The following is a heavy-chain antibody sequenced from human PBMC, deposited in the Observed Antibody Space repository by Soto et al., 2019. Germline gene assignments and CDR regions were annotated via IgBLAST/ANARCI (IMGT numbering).Heavy chain of an antibody. V-gene: IGHV3-72*01. Sequence: HLVESGGGLVQPGGSLRLSCAASGFTFSDHYMDWVRQAPGKGLEWVARSKNKAQSYTIEYAASLNGRFTISRDDSANSLYLQMNSLKTEDTAVYYCTAWIVGACYWGRGTLVTASS. D-gene: IGHD1-26*01. J-gene: IGHJ4*02. CDR1: GFTFSDHY. CDR2: SKNKAQSYTI. CDR3: TAWIVGACY.